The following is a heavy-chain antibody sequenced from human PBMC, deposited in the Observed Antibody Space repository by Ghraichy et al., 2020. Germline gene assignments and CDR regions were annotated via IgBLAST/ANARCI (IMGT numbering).Heavy chain of an antibody. CDR3: AKAVAAAWRVYYFDH. Sequence: GGSLRLSCAAYGFTFSSYAMSWVRQAPGKGLEWVSAISCSGGTTYYADSVKGRFTISRDNSKNTLYLQMNSLRAEDTAVYYCAKAVAAAWRVYYFDHWGQGTLVTVSS. D-gene: IGHD6-13*01. J-gene: IGHJ4*02. CDR2: ISCSGGTT. CDR1: GFTFSSYA. V-gene: IGHV3-23*01.